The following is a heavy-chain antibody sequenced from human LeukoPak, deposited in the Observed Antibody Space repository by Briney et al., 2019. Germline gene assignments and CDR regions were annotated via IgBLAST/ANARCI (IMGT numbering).Heavy chain of an antibody. Sequence: ETLSLTCPVSGGSVSNGYYYWSWIRQPPGEGLEWIGYIFHSGSINNNPSPKSRVTISVDTSKNQFSLKLTSVTAADTAVYYCARAPQPTSYGDYGKRYFDLWGRGTLVTVSS. D-gene: IGHD4-17*01. CDR3: ARAPQPTSYGDYGKRYFDL. CDR1: GGSVSNGYYY. CDR2: IFHSGSI. V-gene: IGHV4-61*01. J-gene: IGHJ2*01.